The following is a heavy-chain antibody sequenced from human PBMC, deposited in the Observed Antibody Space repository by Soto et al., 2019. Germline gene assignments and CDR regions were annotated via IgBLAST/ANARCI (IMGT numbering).Heavy chain of an antibody. J-gene: IGHJ5*02. V-gene: IGHV4-31*03. CDR2: IYYTGNT. CDR3: ARGEASMVRGVSNWFDP. CDR1: GGSISSGGYY. Sequence: QVQLQESGPGLVKPSQTLSLTCTVSGGSISSGGYYWSWIRQHPGKGLEWIGYIYYTGNTYYNPSLRSRVTISEATSKNQFSLKLSSVTAADTAVYYCARGEASMVRGVSNWFDPWGQGTLVTVSS. D-gene: IGHD3-10*01.